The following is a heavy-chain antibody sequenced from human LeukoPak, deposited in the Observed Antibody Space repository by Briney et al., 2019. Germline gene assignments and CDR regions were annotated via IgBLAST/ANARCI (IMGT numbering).Heavy chain of an antibody. CDR3: ARDLGYCSGGTCYVGYFDY. V-gene: IGHV3-66*01. J-gene: IGHJ4*02. D-gene: IGHD2-15*01. Sequence: GGSLRLSCVASGFTVSSNYMSWVRQAPGKGLEWVSLIYSDGSTYYADSVRGRFTISRDNSKNTLYLQMNSLRAEDTAVYFCARDLGYCSGGTCYVGYFDYWGQGTLVTVSS. CDR1: GFTVSSNY. CDR2: IYSDGST.